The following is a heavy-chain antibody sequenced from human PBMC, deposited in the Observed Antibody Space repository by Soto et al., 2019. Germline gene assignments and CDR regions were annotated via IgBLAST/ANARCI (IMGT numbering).Heavy chain of an antibody. Sequence: QPGGSLRLSCAASGFTFSSYAMHWVRQAPGKGLEWVAVISYDGSNKYYADSVKGRFTISRDNSKNTLYLQMNSLRAEDTAVYYCARDQSSGYSRTRAYFDYWGQGTLVTVSS. CDR3: ARDQSSGYSRTRAYFDY. CDR1: GFTFSSYA. J-gene: IGHJ4*02. V-gene: IGHV3-30-3*01. CDR2: ISYDGSNK. D-gene: IGHD3-22*01.